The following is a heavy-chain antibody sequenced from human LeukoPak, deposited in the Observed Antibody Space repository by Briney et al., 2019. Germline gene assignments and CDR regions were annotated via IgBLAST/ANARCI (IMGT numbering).Heavy chain of an antibody. V-gene: IGHV4-59*08. CDR1: GVSFSGYY. CDR2: ISYSGST. D-gene: IGHD6-19*01. CDR3: ARLGSGWIDY. Sequence: SETLSLTCAVYGVSFSGYYWSWIRQPPGKGLEWIGYISYSGSTNYNPSLKSRVTISVDTSKNQFSLKLSSVTAADTAVYYCARLGSGWIDYWGQGTLVTVSS. J-gene: IGHJ4*02.